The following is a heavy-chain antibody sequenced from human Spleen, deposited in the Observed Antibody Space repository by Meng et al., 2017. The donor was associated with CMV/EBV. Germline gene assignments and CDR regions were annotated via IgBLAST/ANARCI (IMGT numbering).Heavy chain of an antibody. Sequence: LRLSCTVSGDSIGSGGFYWSWIRQHPGKGLEYIGNIYYTGSTYYNPSLKSRVAISEDTSKNQFSLKLSSVTAADTAVYYCARGGSSWQNFDYWGQGTLVTVSS. CDR1: GDSIGSGGFY. J-gene: IGHJ4*02. CDR3: ARGGSSWQNFDY. V-gene: IGHV4-31*03. CDR2: IYYTGST. D-gene: IGHD2-2*01.